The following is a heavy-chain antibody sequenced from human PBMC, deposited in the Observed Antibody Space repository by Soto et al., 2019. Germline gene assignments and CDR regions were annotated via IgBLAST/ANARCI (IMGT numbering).Heavy chain of an antibody. CDR2: IYYSGST. D-gene: IGHD3-16*01. CDR1: GGSVSSGSYY. J-gene: IGHJ5*02. CDR3: ARDHDYVWGSHRNWLGL. V-gene: IGHV4-61*01. Sequence: SETLSLTCTVSGGSVSSGSYYWSWIRQPPGKGLEWIGYIYYSGSTTYNPSLKSRVTISADRTNNQLFLRLTSVTAADTAIYYCARDHDYVWGSHRNWLGLWGQGTPVTVSS.